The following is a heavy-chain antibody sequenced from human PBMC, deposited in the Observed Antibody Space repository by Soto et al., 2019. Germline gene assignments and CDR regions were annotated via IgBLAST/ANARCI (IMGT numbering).Heavy chain of an antibody. V-gene: IGHV4-34*01. CDR2: INHSGST. CDR1: GGSFSDDS. J-gene: IGHJ4*02. D-gene: IGHD2-21*01. CDR3: GRRPKAMVVPNF. Sequence: QVQLQQWGAGLLKPSETLSLTCAVYGGSFSDDSWCWIRQPPGKGLEWIGEINHSGSTNYNPSLIGRVTISVDTSKKQFSLSLDSVTAADTAMYYCGRRPKAMVVPNFWGQGTLVTVSS.